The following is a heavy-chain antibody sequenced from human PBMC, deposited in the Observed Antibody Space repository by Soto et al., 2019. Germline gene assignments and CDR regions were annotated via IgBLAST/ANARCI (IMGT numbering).Heavy chain of an antibody. Sequence: EVQLSESGGRLGQPGGSLRLSCAASGFTFTNYAMTWVRQSPGKGLQWVSGISAPGGLKYYADSVQGRFTISRDNSKNTLYLQMDNLRDDDTAIYYCAREVGAPSGWLDPWGQGTQVTVSS. J-gene: IGHJ5*02. CDR1: GFTFTNYA. CDR2: ISAPGGLK. CDR3: AREVGAPSGWLDP. V-gene: IGHV3-23*01. D-gene: IGHD1-26*01.